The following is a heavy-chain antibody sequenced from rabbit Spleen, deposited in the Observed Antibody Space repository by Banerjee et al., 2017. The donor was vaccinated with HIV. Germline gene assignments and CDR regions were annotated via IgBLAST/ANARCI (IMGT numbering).Heavy chain of an antibody. CDR1: GVSFSSSSY. J-gene: IGHJ4*01. Sequence: QSLEESGGDLVKPGASLTLTCTASGVSFSSSSYMCWVRQAPGKGLEWIGDIYPVFGIRNYANGVQGRFTISSDNAQNTVDLQMNSLTPADTATYFCVREVAAKFNLWGQGTLVTVS. CDR3: VREVAAKFNL. CDR2: IYPVFGIR. D-gene: IGHD4-1*01. V-gene: IGHV1S40*01.